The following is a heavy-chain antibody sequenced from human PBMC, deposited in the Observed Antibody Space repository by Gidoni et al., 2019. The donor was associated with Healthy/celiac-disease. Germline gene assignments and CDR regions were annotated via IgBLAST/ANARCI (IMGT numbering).Heavy chain of an antibody. Sequence: QVQLVEFGGGLVKPGGSLRLSCASFGFTFSDYSMDWIRQVPWKGLEWVSYIRSSSSYTNYADSVKGRFTISRDNAKNSLYLQMNSLRAEDTAVYYCARDRDYGDYERWFDPWGQGTLVTVSS. CDR1: GFTFSDYS. J-gene: IGHJ5*02. V-gene: IGHV3-11*05. CDR2: IRSSSSYT. CDR3: ARDRDYGDYERWFDP. D-gene: IGHD4-17*01.